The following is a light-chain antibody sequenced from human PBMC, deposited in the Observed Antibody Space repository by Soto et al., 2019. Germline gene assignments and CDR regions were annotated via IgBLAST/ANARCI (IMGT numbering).Light chain of an antibody. CDR3: SSYAGSNNEV. V-gene: IGLV2-8*01. CDR2: EVS. CDR1: SSDVGGYNY. Sequence: QSALPQPPSASGSPGQSVTISCTGTSSDVGGYNYVSWYHQHPGKAPTLMIYEVSKRPSGVPDRFSGSKSGNTASLTVSGLQSEDEADYYCSSYAGSNNEVFGGGTKVTVL. J-gene: IGLJ3*02.